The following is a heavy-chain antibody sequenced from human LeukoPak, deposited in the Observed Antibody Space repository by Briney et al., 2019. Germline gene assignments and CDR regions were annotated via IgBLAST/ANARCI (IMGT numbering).Heavy chain of an antibody. V-gene: IGHV3-48*02. CDR3: AGASHSGYDY. J-gene: IGHJ4*02. CDR1: GCTFSSFG. Sequence: GGSRRLSCVASGCTFSSFGMNWVRQAPGKGLEWVSYIGSGSSAIHYADSVKSRFTIFRDNAKNSLYLQMNSLRDEDAAVYHCAGASHSGYDYWGQGTLVTVSS. CDR2: IGSGSSAI. D-gene: IGHD3-22*01.